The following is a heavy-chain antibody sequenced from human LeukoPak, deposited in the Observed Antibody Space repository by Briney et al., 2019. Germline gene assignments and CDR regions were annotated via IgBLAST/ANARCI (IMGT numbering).Heavy chain of an antibody. CDR2: ISWNSGSI. V-gene: IGHV3-9*01. D-gene: IGHD3-16*02. Sequence: GGSLRLSCAASGFTFDDYAMHWVRHAPGKGLEWVSGISWNSGSIGYADSVKGRFTISRDNSKNTLYLQMNSLRAEDTAVYYCANSAVITFGGVIVIPDWFDPWGQGTLVTVSS. CDR3: ANSAVITFGGVIVIPDWFDP. CDR1: GFTFDDYA. J-gene: IGHJ5*02.